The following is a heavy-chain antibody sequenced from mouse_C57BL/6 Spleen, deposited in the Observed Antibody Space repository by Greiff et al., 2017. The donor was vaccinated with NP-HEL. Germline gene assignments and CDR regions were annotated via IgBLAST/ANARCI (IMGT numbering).Heavy chain of an antibody. CDR2: IHPNSGST. CDR3: ARDQRGYDAMDY. V-gene: IGHV1-64*01. CDR1: GYTFTSYR. J-gene: IGHJ4*01. Sequence: QVQLPQPGAELVKPWASVTLSCKASGYTFTSYRMHLVKQRHGQGLEWIGMIHPNSGSTHYNEKFKSKATMTVDKSSSTAYMQLSSLTSEDSAVYYCARDQRGYDAMDYWGQGTSVTVSS.